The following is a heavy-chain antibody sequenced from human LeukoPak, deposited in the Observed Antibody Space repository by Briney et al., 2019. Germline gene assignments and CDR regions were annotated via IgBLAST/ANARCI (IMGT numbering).Heavy chain of an antibody. Sequence: GGSLRLSCAASGFIFSSYWMSWVRQAPGKGLEWVANIKQDGSEKYYVDSVKGRFTISRDNAKNSLYLQMNNLRAEDTAVYHCARGDGDDNWLIDYWGQGTLVTVSS. D-gene: IGHD1-1*01. V-gene: IGHV3-7*01. CDR2: IKQDGSEK. CDR1: GFIFSSYW. CDR3: ARGDGDDNWLIDY. J-gene: IGHJ4*02.